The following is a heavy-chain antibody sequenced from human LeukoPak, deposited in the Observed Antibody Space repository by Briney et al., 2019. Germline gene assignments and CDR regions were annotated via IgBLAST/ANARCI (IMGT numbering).Heavy chain of an antibody. V-gene: IGHV3-7*01. CDR2: IKQDGSEK. CDR3: ARVSSLAVAGFFDH. CDR1: GFTFSSYW. D-gene: IGHD6-19*01. J-gene: IGHJ4*02. Sequence: GGSLRLSCAASGFTFSSYWMNWVRQAPGKGLEWVANIKQDGSEKDYVDSVKGRFTISRDNAKNSLYLQMNSLRAGDTAVYYCARVSSLAVAGFFDHWGQGILVTVSS.